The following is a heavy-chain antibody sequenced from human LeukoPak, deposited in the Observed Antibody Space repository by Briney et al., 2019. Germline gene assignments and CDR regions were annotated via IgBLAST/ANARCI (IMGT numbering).Heavy chain of an antibody. Sequence: ASVKVSCKASGYTFTSYGISWVRQAPGQGLEWMGWISTYNDNTNYAQNLQGRVTMTTDTSTSTAYMELRSLRSDDTAVYYCAREPHCSGVNCPAQRSLVVTAELYEFWGQGTLVTVSS. D-gene: IGHD2-15*01. CDR2: ISTYNDNT. CDR1: GYTFTSYG. J-gene: IGHJ4*02. CDR3: AREPHCSGVNCPAQRSLVVTAELYEF. V-gene: IGHV1-18*01.